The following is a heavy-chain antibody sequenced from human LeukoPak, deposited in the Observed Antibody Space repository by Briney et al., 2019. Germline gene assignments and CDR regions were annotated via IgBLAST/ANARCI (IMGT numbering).Heavy chain of an antibody. Sequence: GRSLRLSCAASGFTFSSYGMHWVRQAPGKGLGWVAVISYDGSNKYYADSVKGRFTISRDNSKNTLSLQMNSLRVEDTAVYYCANPVGYGSGSYHFDYWGQGTLVTVPS. CDR1: GFTFSSYG. J-gene: IGHJ4*02. D-gene: IGHD3-10*01. V-gene: IGHV3-30*18. CDR3: ANPVGYGSGSYHFDY. CDR2: ISYDGSNK.